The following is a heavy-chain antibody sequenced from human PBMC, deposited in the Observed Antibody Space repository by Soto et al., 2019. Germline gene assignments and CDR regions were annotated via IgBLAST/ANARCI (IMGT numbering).Heavy chain of an antibody. J-gene: IGHJ1*01. CDR3: AKGLNWYTNRWIKTEYLQH. D-gene: IGHD6-13*01. CDR2: ISNSGGST. Sequence: PGGSLRLSCAASGFTFTTYAMSWVRQAPGKGLEWVSVISNSGGSTFYADSVKGRFTISRDNSKNTLYLQMNSLRAEDTAVYFCAKGLNWYTNRWIKTEYLQHWGQGSLVTVSS. V-gene: IGHV3-23*01. CDR1: GFTFTTYA.